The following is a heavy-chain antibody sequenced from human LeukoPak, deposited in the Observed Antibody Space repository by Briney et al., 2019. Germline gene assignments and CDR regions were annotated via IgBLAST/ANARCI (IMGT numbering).Heavy chain of an antibody. CDR2: IYTSGST. Sequence: PSETLSLTCTVSGGSISSGSYYWSWIRQPAGKGLEWIGRIYTSGSTNYNPSLKSRVTISVDTSKNQFSLKLSSVTAADTAVYYCARVTYDFWSGYHYWGQGTLVTVSS. CDR1: GGSISSGSYY. CDR3: ARVTYDFWSGYHY. J-gene: IGHJ4*02. V-gene: IGHV4-61*02. D-gene: IGHD3-3*01.